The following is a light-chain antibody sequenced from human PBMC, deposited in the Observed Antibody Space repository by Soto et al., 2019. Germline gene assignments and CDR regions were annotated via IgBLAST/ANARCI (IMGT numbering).Light chain of an antibody. CDR1: QSVSSNY. J-gene: IGKJ1*01. V-gene: IGKV3-20*01. CDR3: QQYGHSLWT. Sequence: EIVLTQSPGTLSLSPVERATLSCRASQSVSSNYLAWYQQKPGQAPRLLIYGASSRATGIPDRFSGSGSGTDFTLTISRLEPEDYAVYYCQQYGHSLWTFGQGTKVDIK. CDR2: GAS.